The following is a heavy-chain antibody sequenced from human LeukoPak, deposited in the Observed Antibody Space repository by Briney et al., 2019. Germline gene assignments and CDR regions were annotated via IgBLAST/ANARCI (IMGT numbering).Heavy chain of an antibody. V-gene: IGHV4-39*01. J-gene: IGHJ4*02. CDR2: YDRRGRT. D-gene: IGHD6-13*01. CDR3: ASSPWASSIGAVDY. Sequence: SETLSLTCTVSGGSISTDNYYWGWTRQPPGKGLEWIGSYDRRGRTYYSPSLKSRVSISVDTSRDQFSLNLRSVTAADTAVYYCASSPWASSIGAVDYWGQGTLVTVSS. CDR1: GGSISTDNYY.